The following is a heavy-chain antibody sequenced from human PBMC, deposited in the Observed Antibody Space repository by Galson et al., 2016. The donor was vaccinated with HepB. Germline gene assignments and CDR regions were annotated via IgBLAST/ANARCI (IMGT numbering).Heavy chain of an antibody. CDR1: GFSLNTTAMP. CDR3: ARTQMGASSLMDV. J-gene: IGHJ6*03. D-gene: IGHD1-26*01. CDR2: IAWDDDK. V-gene: IGHV2-70*01. Sequence: PALVKPTQTLTLTCTFSGFSLNTTAMPVSWIRQPPGKALEWLALIAWDDDKYYSTSLKTRLTISKDTSKNQVVLTITNTDPVDTATYYCARTQMGASSLMDVWGKGTTVTVSS.